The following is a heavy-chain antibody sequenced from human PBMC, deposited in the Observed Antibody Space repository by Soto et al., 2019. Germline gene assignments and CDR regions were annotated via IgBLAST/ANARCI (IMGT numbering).Heavy chain of an antibody. V-gene: IGHV3-7*03. J-gene: IGHJ4*02. CDR3: VGGSGWVMDY. D-gene: IGHD6-25*01. CDR1: GFIFSSYW. CDR2: VKQDGSEQ. Sequence: GGSLRLSCAASGFIFSSYWMTWVRHAPGKGLEWVANVKQDGSEQHYVDSVKGRFTISRDNVKNSLFLQMNSLRAEDTAVYYCVGGSGWVMDYWGQGTPSTVSS.